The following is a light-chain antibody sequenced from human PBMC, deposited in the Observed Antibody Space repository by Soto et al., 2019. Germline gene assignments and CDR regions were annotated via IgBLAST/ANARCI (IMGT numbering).Light chain of an antibody. J-gene: IGKJ1*01. Sequence: AIRMTQSPSSLPESACHXIPNTCRASQGISSYLAWYQQKPGKAPKLLIYAASTLQSGVPSRFSGSGSGTDFTLTISCLQSEDFATYYCQQYYSYPLTFGQGTKVDIK. V-gene: IGKV1-8*01. CDR1: QGISSY. CDR3: QQYYSYPLT. CDR2: AAS.